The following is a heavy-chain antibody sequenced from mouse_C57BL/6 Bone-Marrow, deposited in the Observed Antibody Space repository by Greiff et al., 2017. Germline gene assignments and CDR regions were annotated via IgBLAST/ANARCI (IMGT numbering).Heavy chain of an antibody. CDR2: INPHYGTT. D-gene: IGHD1-1*01. CDR1: GYSFTDYH. Sequence: EVQLQESGPELVKPGASVKISCKASGYSFTDYHLNWVKQSNGKSLAWIGVINPHYGTTSYHQKFKGQATLTGDQSSSTAYMQRNGLTSEDSAVYYCARRTTGRVDYWGKGTTLTVSS. CDR3: ARRTTGRVDY. J-gene: IGHJ2*01. V-gene: IGHV1-39*01.